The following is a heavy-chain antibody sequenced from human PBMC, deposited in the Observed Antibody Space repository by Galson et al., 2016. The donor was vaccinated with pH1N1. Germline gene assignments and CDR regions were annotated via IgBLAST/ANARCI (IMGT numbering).Heavy chain of an antibody. CDR3: ARVRLILPGDPTGYFDL. D-gene: IGHD7-27*01. V-gene: IGHV3-74*01. J-gene: IGHJ4*02. CDR1: GFTFSSFW. CDR2: ISTEGSSV. Sequence: SLRLSCAASGFTFSSFWMHWVRQVPGKGLVRVSRISTEGSSVSYADSVKGRFTISRDNARSTLYLEMNSLTAEDTALYYCARVRLILPGDPTGYFDLWGQGALVTVSS.